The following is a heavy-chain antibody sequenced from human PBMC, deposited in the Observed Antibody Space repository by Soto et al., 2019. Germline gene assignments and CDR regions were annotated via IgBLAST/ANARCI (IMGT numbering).Heavy chain of an antibody. CDR2: IYPGDSDT. CDR1: GYSFTSYW. D-gene: IGHD3-22*01. Sequence: PGESLKISCKGSGYSFTSYWIGWVRQMPGKGLEWMGIIYPGDSDTRYSPSFQGQVPISADKSISTAYLQWSSLKASDTAMYYCARLYYYDSSGYSNWFDPWGQGTLVTVSS. V-gene: IGHV5-51*01. J-gene: IGHJ5*02. CDR3: ARLYYYDSSGYSNWFDP.